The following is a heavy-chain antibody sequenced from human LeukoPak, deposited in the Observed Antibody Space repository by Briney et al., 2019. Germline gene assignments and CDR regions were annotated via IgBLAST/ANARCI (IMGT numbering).Heavy chain of an antibody. V-gene: IGHV3-7*05. CDR3: AGASRGKFPDC. Sequence: GGSLRLTCAASEFTFSSYWMSWVRQAPGKGLEWVTNIKQDGSEKYYVDSVKGRFTISRDNAKDSLYLQMNSLRAEDTAVYYWAGASRGKFPDCWGQGALVSVSS. D-gene: IGHD3-16*01. CDR1: EFTFSSYW. CDR2: IKQDGSEK. J-gene: IGHJ4*02.